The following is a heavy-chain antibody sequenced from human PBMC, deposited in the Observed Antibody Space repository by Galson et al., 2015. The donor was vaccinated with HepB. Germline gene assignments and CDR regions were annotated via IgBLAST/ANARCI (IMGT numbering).Heavy chain of an antibody. CDR1: GFTFSSYS. CDR3: APMGDSSGYYPFDY. CDR2: IWYERSNK. D-gene: IGHD3-22*01. J-gene: IGHJ4*02. Sequence: SLRLSCAASGFTFSSYSMHWVRQAPGKGLEWVAVIWYERSNKYYADSVKGRFTISRDNSKNTLYLQMNSLRAEDTAVYYCAPMGDSSGYYPFDYWGQGTLVTVSS. V-gene: IGHV3-33*01.